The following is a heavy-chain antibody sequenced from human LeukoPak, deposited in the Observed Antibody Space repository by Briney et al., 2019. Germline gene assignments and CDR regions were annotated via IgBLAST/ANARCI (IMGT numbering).Heavy chain of an antibody. J-gene: IGHJ4*02. Sequence: GGSPRLSCAASGFAFRTYAMSWVRQAPGKGLEGVSAISGSGDKTFYAESVRGRFTISRDNSRNTLYLQMNSLRAEDTAVYYCAKDLNYGFDSWGQGTLVTV. CDR3: AKDLNYGFDS. CDR2: ISGSGDKT. V-gene: IGHV3-23*01. CDR1: GFAFRTYA. D-gene: IGHD3-10*01.